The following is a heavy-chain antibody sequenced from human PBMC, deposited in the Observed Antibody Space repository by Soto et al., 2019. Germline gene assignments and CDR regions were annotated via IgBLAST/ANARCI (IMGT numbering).Heavy chain of an antibody. J-gene: IGHJ4*02. D-gene: IGHD2-2*02. Sequence: ASVKVSCKASGYTFTSYGISWVRQAPGQGLEWMGWISAYNGNTNYAQKLQGRVTMTTDTSTSTAYMELRSLRSDDTAVYYCARYCSSTSCYTADYWGQGTLVIVSS. CDR2: ISAYNGNT. CDR3: ARYCSSTSCYTADY. CDR1: GYTFTSYG. V-gene: IGHV1-18*04.